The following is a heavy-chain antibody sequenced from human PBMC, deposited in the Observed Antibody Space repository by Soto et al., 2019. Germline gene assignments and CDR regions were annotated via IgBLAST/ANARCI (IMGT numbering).Heavy chain of an antibody. CDR1: GFSFTNDG. CDR3: SRSLSGWGTRYFDL. Sequence: QVQLVESGGGVVQPGRSLRLSCAASGFSFTNDGMHWVRQAPGKGLEWVAVIWYDGSNKYYADSVKGRFTISRDNSKNPLYLQMNSLRAEDTALYYCSRSLSGWGTRYFDLWGRGTLVTVSS. CDR2: IWYDGSNK. J-gene: IGHJ2*01. D-gene: IGHD6-19*01. V-gene: IGHV3-33*01.